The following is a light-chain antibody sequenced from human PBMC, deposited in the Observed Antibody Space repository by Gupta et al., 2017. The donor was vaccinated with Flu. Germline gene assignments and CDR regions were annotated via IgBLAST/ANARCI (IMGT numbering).Light chain of an antibody. V-gene: IGLV2-14*04. J-gene: IGLJ1*01. CDR1: SSDVGGYNY. Sequence: TSSDVGGYNYVSWYQQHPGKAPKLMIYDVSNRPSGVSNRFSGSKSGNTASLTISGLQADDEAYYYCSSYTRSVTFVFGTGTKVTVL. CDR3: SSYTRSVTFV. CDR2: DVS.